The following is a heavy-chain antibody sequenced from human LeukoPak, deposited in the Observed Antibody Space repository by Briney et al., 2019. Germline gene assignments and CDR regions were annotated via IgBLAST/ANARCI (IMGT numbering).Heavy chain of an antibody. V-gene: IGHV1-2*02. Sequence: EASVKVSCKASGYTFTGYYMHWVRQAPGQGLEWMGWINPNSGGTNYAQKFQGRVTMTRDTSISTAYMVLSRLRSDDTAVYYCAREIYCSGGSCYLNWFDPWGQGTLVTVSS. D-gene: IGHD2-15*01. J-gene: IGHJ5*02. CDR1: GYTFTGYY. CDR2: INPNSGGT. CDR3: AREIYCSGGSCYLNWFDP.